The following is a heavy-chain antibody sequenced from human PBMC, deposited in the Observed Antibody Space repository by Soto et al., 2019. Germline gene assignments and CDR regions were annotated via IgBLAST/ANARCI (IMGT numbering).Heavy chain of an antibody. Sequence: EVQLVESGGGLVQPGGSLRLSCAASGYTFRRYRMNWVRQAPGKGLEWVSYISSSGSTIYYADSVRGRFTISRDNAKNSLYLQMNSLRDEDTAVYYCARAGYRSVDYWGQGTLVTVSS. V-gene: IGHV3-48*02. CDR2: ISSSGSTI. D-gene: IGHD3-3*01. CDR3: ARAGYRSVDY. J-gene: IGHJ4*02. CDR1: GYTFRRYR.